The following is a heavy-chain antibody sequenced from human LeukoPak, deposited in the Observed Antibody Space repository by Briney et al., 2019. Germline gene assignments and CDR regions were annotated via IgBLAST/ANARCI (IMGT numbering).Heavy chain of an antibody. V-gene: IGHV3-7*01. D-gene: IGHD3-22*01. CDR2: IKQDGSKK. CDR3: ARDAEDSSGYYPSYEC. Sequence: GGSLRLSCAASGFTFSNYAMTWVRQAPGKGLEWVANIKQDGSKKYYVDSVKGRFTISRDNAENSLFLQMNSLTAEDTAVYYCARDAEDSSGYYPSYECWGQGTLVTVSS. J-gene: IGHJ4*02. CDR1: GFTFSNYA.